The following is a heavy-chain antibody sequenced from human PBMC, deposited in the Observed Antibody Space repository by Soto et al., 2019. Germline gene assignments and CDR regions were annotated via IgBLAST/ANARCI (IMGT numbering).Heavy chain of an antibody. CDR2: IKRDGSEK. CDR3: ATYDSSGPIHY. V-gene: IGHV3-7*01. J-gene: IGHJ4*02. Sequence: EVQLVESGGGLVQPGGSLRLSCAASGFTFSSYWMSWVRQAPGIGLEWVANIKRDGSEKYYVDSVKGRFTISRDNAQNSLYLQMTSLRAEDTAVYYCATYDSSGPIHYWGQGTLVTVSS. D-gene: IGHD3-22*01. CDR1: GFTFSSYW.